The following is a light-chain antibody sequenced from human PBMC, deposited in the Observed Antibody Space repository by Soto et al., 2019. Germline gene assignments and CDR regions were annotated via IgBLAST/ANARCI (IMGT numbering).Light chain of an antibody. CDR2: AAS. Sequence: DIQMYQSQSTLSASVGESVTITGRASQSISSWLAWYQQKPGKANRLLIYAASTLQSGVPSRFSGSGSDTEFTLTISSLQPEEFATYYCKQLNNYPLTVGGGTKVDIK. CDR3: KQLNNYPLT. V-gene: IGKV1-5*01. CDR1: QSISSW. J-gene: IGKJ4*01.